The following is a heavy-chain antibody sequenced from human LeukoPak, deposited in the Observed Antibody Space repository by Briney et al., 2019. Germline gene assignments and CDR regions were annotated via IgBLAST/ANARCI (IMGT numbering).Heavy chain of an antibody. Sequence: GGSLRLSCAASGFTVSSNYMSWIRQAPGKGLEWVSDISYSGQTVYYADSLKGRFTISRDNANNSLYLQMNSLRAEDTAVYYCARVGWTMVRGAPYYYYYMDVWGKGTTVTISS. V-gene: IGHV3-11*01. D-gene: IGHD3-10*01. CDR1: GFTVSSNY. J-gene: IGHJ6*03. CDR2: ISYSGQTV. CDR3: ARVGWTMVRGAPYYYYYMDV.